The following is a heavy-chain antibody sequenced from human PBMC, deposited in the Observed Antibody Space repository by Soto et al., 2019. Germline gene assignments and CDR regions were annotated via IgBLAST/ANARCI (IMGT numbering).Heavy chain of an antibody. Sequence: GGSLILSCAASGFTFSSYSMNWVRQAPGKGLEWVSSISSSSSYIYYADSVKGRFTISRDNGKNSLYLQMNSLRAEDTAVYYCARDGNQGYDPFQHWGQGTLVTVSS. CDR2: ISSSSSYI. J-gene: IGHJ1*01. CDR1: GFTFSSYS. D-gene: IGHD3-3*01. CDR3: ARDGNQGYDPFQH. V-gene: IGHV3-21*01.